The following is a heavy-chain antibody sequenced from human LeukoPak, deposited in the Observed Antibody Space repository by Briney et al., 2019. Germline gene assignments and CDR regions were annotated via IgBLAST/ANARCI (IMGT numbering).Heavy chain of an antibody. V-gene: IGHV4-59*08. J-gene: IGHJ3*01. CDR1: GGSISSYY. Sequence: PSETLSLTCTVSGGSISSYYWSWIRQPPGKRLQWIGYISYSGSANYNPSLKSRVTISLDTSKNQFSLRLSSVTAADTAVYYCARHHCDVLAGSAFHLWGQGTMVTVSS. D-gene: IGHD3-9*01. CDR2: ISYSGSA. CDR3: ARHHCDVLAGSAFHL.